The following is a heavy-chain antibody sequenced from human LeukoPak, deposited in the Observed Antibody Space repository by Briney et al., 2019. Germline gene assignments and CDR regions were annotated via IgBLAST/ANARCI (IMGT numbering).Heavy chain of an antibody. CDR3: ARAPFYFDSSNYPYFDY. CDR1: GFTVSSNY. Sequence: GGSLRLSCAASGFTVSSNYMSWVRQAPGKGLEWVSVIYNDGGTYYADSVKGRFTISRDNSKNTLYLQMNSLRAEDTAVYYCARAPFYFDSSNYPYFDYWGQGTLVTVSS. V-gene: IGHV3-53*01. CDR2: IYNDGGT. D-gene: IGHD3-22*01. J-gene: IGHJ4*02.